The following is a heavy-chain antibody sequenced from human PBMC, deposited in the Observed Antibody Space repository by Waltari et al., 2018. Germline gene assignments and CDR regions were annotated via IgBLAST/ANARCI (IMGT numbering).Heavy chain of an antibody. CDR1: GFTFSNYA. CDR2: ISYDGSNN. CDR3: ARPTHPWKELELIGY. Sequence: QVQLVESGGGVVQPGRSLRLSCAASGFTFSNYAIHWVRQAPGKGLEWVALISYDGSNNYYADSVKGRFTISRDNSKNTVYLQMNSLRGEDMGVYYCARPTHPWKELELIGYWGQGTLVTVSS. D-gene: IGHD1-1*01. V-gene: IGHV3-30-3*01. J-gene: IGHJ4*02.